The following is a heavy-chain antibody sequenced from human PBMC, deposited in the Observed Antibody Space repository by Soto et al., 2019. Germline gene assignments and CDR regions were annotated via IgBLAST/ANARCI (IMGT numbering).Heavy chain of an antibody. CDR2: ISAYNGNA. Sequence: ASVKVSCKASGYTFTSYGISWVRQAPGQGLEWTGWISAYNGNANYAQKLQGRVTMTTDTSTSTAYMELRSLRSDDTAVYYCARGDIVVIPAEYYYYGMDVWGQGTTVTVSS. D-gene: IGHD2-2*01. V-gene: IGHV1-18*01. CDR3: ARGDIVVIPAEYYYYGMDV. CDR1: GYTFTSYG. J-gene: IGHJ6*02.